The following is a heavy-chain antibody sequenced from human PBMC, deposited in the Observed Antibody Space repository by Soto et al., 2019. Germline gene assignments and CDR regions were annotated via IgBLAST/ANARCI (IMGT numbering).Heavy chain of an antibody. J-gene: IGHJ5*02. CDR1: GGSFSGYY. D-gene: IGHD3-10*01. Sequence: SETLSLTYAVYGGSFSGYYWSWIRQPPGKGLEWIGEINHSGSTNYNPSLKSRVTISVDTSKNQFSLKLSSVTAADTAVYFFVKGYYGSGIPNTVSDPLGKGTLVPVSP. CDR3: VKGYYGSGIPNTVSDP. V-gene: IGHV4-34*01. CDR2: INHSGST.